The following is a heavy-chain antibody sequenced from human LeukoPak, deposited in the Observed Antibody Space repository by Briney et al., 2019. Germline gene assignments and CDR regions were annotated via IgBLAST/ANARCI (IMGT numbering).Heavy chain of an antibody. V-gene: IGHV4-61*02. CDR1: GGSISSGSYY. CDR3: ARGLAAAAHDY. CDR2: IYTSGST. Sequence: SETLSLTCTVSGGSISSGSYYWSWIRQPAGKGLVWIGRIYTSGSTNYNPSLKSRVTISVDTSKNQFSLKLSSVTAADTAVYYCARGLAAAAHDYWGQGTLVTVSS. J-gene: IGHJ4*02. D-gene: IGHD6-13*01.